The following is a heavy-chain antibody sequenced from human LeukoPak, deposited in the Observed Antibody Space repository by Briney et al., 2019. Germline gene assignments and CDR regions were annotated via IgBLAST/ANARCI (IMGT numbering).Heavy chain of an antibody. CDR1: DYSITNAYY. D-gene: IGHD2/OR15-2a*01. Sequence: SETLSLTCAVSDYSITNAYYWDWLRQPPGKGLELSGSISHGGSTHYAASLKSRVTISLDASKNQSSLGLSAVTSADQAVYYCARPADVPSSIGYIDLWGQGVPVTVSS. J-gene: IGHJ4*01. V-gene: IGHV4-38-2*01. CDR3: ARPADVPSSIGYIDL. CDR2: ISHGGST.